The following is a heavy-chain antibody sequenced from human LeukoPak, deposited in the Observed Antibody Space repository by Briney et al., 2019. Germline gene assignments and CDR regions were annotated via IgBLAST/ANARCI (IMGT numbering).Heavy chain of an antibody. V-gene: IGHV3-7*01. D-gene: IGHD3-22*01. CDR2: IKQDGSEK. Sequence: QSGGSLRLSCAASGFTFSSYWMSWVRQAPGKGLEWVANIKQDGSEKYYVDSVKGRFTISRDNAKNSLYLQMNSLRAEDTAVYYCARDPKWGDTSGCYGYWGQGTLVTVSS. J-gene: IGHJ4*02. CDR1: GFTFSSYW. CDR3: ARDPKWGDTSGCYGY.